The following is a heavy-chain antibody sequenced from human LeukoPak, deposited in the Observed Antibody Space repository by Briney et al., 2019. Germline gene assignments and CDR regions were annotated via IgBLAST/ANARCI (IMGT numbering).Heavy chain of an antibody. CDR1: GFTFSSYG. V-gene: IGHV3-33*01. D-gene: IGHD6-19*01. CDR3: ARGVAVAGGFAFDY. J-gene: IGHJ4*02. CDR2: IWYDGSNK. Sequence: SGGSLRLSCAAPGFTFSSYGMHWVRQAPGKGLEWVAVIWYDGSNKYYADSVKGRFTISRDNSKNTLYLQMNSLRAEDTAMYYCARGVAVAGGFAFDYWGQGTLVTVSS.